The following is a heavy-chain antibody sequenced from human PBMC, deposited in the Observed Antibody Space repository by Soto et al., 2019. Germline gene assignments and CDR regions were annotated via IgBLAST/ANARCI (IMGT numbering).Heavy chain of an antibody. J-gene: IGHJ4*02. D-gene: IGHD3-3*01. CDR3: ATGPFGVGREHTDY. CDR1: GYTLTELS. CDR2: FDPEDGET. V-gene: IGHV1-24*01. Sequence: ASVKVSCKVSGYTLTELSMHWVRQAPGKGLEWMGGFDPEDGETIYAQKFQGRVTMTEDTSTDTAYMELSSLRSEDTAVYYFATGPFGVGREHTDYWGQGTLVTVSS.